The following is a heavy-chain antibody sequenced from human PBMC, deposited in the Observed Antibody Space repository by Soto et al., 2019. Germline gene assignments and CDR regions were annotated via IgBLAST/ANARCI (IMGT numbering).Heavy chain of an antibody. CDR3: ARARVYYYGMDV. CDR2: IWYDGSNK. Sequence: HPVGSLRLSCAASGFTFSSYGMHWVRQAPGKGLEWVAVIWYDGSNKYYADSVKGRFTISRDNSKNTLYLQMNSLRAEDTAVYYCARARVYYYGMDVWGQGTTVTVSS. D-gene: IGHD6-6*01. CDR1: GFTFSSYG. V-gene: IGHV3-33*01. J-gene: IGHJ6*02.